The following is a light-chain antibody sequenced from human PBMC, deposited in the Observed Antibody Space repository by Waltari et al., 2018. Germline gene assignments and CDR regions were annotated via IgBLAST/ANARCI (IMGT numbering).Light chain of an antibody. CDR3: QLYGDYSST. CDR1: QSISTW. Sequence: DIQMTQSPSTLSASVGDSVTITCRASQSISTWLARYQQRPGKAPKVLIYKASNLGSGVPSRFSGSGSGTEFTLTISSLQPDDFASYYCQLYGDYSSTFGQGTRLEIK. V-gene: IGKV1-5*03. CDR2: KAS. J-gene: IGKJ5*01.